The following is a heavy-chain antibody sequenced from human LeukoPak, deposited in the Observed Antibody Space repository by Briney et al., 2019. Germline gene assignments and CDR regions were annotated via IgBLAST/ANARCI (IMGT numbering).Heavy chain of an antibody. CDR3: ARRPKGNYCSSTSCYYGWFDP. V-gene: IGHV5-10-1*01. CDR1: GYSFTSYW. D-gene: IGHD2-2*01. J-gene: IGHJ5*02. Sequence: GESLRISCKGSGYSFTSYWISWVRQMPGKGLVWRGRIDPSDSYTNYSPSFQGHVTISADKSISTAYLQWSSLKASDTAMYYCARRPKGNYCSSTSCYYGWFDPWGQGTLVTVSS. CDR2: IDPSDSYT.